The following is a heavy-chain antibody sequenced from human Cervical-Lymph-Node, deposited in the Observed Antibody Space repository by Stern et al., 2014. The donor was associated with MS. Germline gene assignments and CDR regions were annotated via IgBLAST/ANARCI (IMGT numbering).Heavy chain of an antibody. Sequence: VQLVQSGAEMKKPGASVKVSCMASGYSFTSYFIIWVRQAPGQGLEWMGIINPSAGNTIYAQKFQGRVVMTSDTSTGTVYLELSSLRSEDTAVYYCARDEGADYWGQGTLVTVSS. CDR1: GYSFTSYF. CDR2: INPSAGNT. V-gene: IGHV1-46*01. CDR3: ARDEGADY. J-gene: IGHJ4*02.